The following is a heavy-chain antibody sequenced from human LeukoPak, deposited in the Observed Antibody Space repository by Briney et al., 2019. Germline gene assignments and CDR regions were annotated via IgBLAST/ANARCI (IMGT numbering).Heavy chain of an antibody. CDR2: IYYSGST. V-gene: IGHV4-39*07. J-gene: IGHJ4*02. CDR3: ASAIISGSFYFDY. CDR1: GGSISSSSYY. D-gene: IGHD3-10*01. Sequence: SETLSLTCTVSGGSISSSSYYWGWIRQPPGKGLEWIGSIYYSGSTYYNPSLKSRVTISVDTSKNQFSLKLSSVTAADTAVYYCASAIISGSFYFDYWGQGALVTVSS.